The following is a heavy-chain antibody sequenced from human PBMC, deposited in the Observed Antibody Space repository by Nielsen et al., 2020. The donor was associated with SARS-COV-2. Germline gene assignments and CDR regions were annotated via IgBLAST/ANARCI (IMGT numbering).Heavy chain of an antibody. V-gene: IGHV3-20*01. CDR2: INWYGGST. CDR3: ARAVWGYCSSTSCYFDY. CDR1: GFTFDDYG. D-gene: IGHD2-2*01. Sequence: GESLKISCAASGFTFDDYGMSWVRQAPGKGLELVSGINWYGGSTGYADSVKGRFTISRDNAKNSLYLQMNSLRAEDTALYHCARAVWGYCSSTSCYFDYWGQGTLVTVSS. J-gene: IGHJ4*02.